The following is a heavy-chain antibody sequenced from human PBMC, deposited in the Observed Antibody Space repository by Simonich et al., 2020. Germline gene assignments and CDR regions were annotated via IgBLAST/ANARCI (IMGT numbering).Heavy chain of an antibody. J-gene: IGHJ3*02. V-gene: IGHV3-21*01. CDR1: GFTFSSYS. Sequence: EVQLVESGGGLVKPGGSLRLSCAASGFTFSSYSMNWDRQARGKWLGWVPTISSSRSYIYYADSGKGRFTISRDNAKNSLYLQMNSLRAEDTAVYYCARGRDWGIEGGDAFDIWGQGTMVTVSS. CDR2: ISSSRSYI. D-gene: IGHD3-16*01. CDR3: ARGRDWGIEGGDAFDI.